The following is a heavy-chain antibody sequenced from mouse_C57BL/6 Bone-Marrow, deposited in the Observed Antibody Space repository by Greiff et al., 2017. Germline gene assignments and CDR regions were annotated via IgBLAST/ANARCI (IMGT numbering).Heavy chain of an antibody. CDR1: GYSITSGYY. D-gene: IGHD1-1*01. V-gene: IGHV3-6*01. Sequence: EVQLQESGPGLVKPSQSLSLTCSVTGYSITSGYYWNWIRQFPGNKLEWMGYISYDGSNNYNPSLKNRISITRDTSKNQFCLKLNSVTTEDTATYYCARDYYCIAYWGQGTTLTVSS. CDR3: ARDYYCIAY. J-gene: IGHJ2*01. CDR2: ISYDGSN.